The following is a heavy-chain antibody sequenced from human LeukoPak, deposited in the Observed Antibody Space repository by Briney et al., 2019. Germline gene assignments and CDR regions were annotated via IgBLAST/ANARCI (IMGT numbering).Heavy chain of an antibody. J-gene: IGHJ4*02. Sequence: QAGGSLRLSCAASGFTFSSYSMNWVRQAPGKGLEWVSYISSSSSTIYYADSVKGRFTISRDNSKNTLYLQMNSLRAEDTAVYYCAMPTDLDSSGYVDWGQGTLVTVSS. CDR1: GFTFSSYS. V-gene: IGHV3-48*01. CDR2: ISSSSSTI. D-gene: IGHD3-22*01. CDR3: AMPTDLDSSGYVD.